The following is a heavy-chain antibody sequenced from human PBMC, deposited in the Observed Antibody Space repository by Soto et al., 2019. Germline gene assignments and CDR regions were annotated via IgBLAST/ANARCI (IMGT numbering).Heavy chain of an antibody. V-gene: IGHV1-46*01. J-gene: IGHJ5*02. CDR2: INPSGGST. CDR3: ARGWETIAVAGTPSP. CDR1: GYTFTNYY. Sequence: QVQLVQSGAEVKKPGASVKVSCKASGYTFTNYYMHWVRQAPGQGLEWMGIINPSGGSTTYAQTFQGRVTMTRDTSTSTVYMELRSLRSEDTAVYYCARGWETIAVAGTPSPWGQGTLVTVSS. D-gene: IGHD6-19*01.